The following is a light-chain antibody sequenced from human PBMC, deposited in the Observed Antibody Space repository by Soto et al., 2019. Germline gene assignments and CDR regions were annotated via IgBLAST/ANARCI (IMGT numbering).Light chain of an antibody. CDR1: RSVGSN. V-gene: IGKV3-15*01. CDR3: QQYNRWPPIT. J-gene: IGKJ5*01. CDR2: GTS. Sequence: EIVITQSPDTLSVSPGDRATLSCRASRSVGSNLAWYQQKPGQAPRLLIYGTSIRATGIPARFSGSGSGTEFSLTISSLQSEDFAVYYCQQYNRWPPITFGQGTRLQIK.